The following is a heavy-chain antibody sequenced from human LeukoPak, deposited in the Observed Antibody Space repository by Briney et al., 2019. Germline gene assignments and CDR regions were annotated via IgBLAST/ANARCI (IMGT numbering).Heavy chain of an antibody. J-gene: IGHJ6*03. CDR3: ARVGPDYYGSGSYYNTHFFYYYYYMDV. V-gene: IGHV3-30*02. CDR1: GFTFSSYG. CDR2: IRYDGSNK. D-gene: IGHD3-10*01. Sequence: GGSLRLSCAASGFTFSSYGMHWVRQAPGKGLEWVAFIRYDGSNKYYADSVKGRFTISRDNAKNSLYLQMNSLRAEDTAVYYCARVGPDYYGSGSYYNTHFFYYYYYMDVWGKGTTVTISS.